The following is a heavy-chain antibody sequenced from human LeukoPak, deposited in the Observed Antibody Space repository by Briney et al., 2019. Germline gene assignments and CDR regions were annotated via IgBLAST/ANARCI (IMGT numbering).Heavy chain of an antibody. J-gene: IGHJ4*02. D-gene: IGHD1-26*01. CDR2: INHSGST. CDR1: GGSFSGYY. CDR3: ARHVNSNGSPSDY. V-gene: IGHV4-34*01. Sequence: SETLSLTCAVYGGSFSGYYWSWIRQPPGKGLEWIGEINHSGSTNYNPSLKSRVTISVDTSNNQFSLKLRSVTAADTAVYYCARHVNSNGSPSDYWGQGTLVTVSS.